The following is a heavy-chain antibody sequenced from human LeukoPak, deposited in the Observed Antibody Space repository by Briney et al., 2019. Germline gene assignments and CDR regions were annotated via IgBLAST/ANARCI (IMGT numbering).Heavy chain of an antibody. CDR3: ARVDGNIAYRPVED. V-gene: IGHV3-7*01. CDR2: INQDGSEI. Sequence: AGGSLRLSCTTSGFTFSDHWMSWVRQAPGKGLEWVGNINQDGSEINYSESVKGRLSITRDNAKNSLFLHMNNLRVEDTAKYYCARVDGNIAYRPVEDWGQGTLVTVSS. CDR1: GFTFSDHW. D-gene: IGHD2/OR15-2a*01. J-gene: IGHJ4*02.